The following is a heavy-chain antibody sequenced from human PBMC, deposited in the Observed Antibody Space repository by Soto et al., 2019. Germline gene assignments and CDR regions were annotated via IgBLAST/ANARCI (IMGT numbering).Heavy chain of an antibody. V-gene: IGHV1-18*01. D-gene: IGHD3-10*01. Sequence: QVQLVQSGAEVKKPGASVKVSCKASGYTFTSYGISWVRQAPGQGLEWMGWISAYNGNTNYAQKLQGRVTMTTDTSTSTAYMELRSLRSDDTAVYYCARDQSRPLWFGELHDAFDIWGQGTMVTVSS. J-gene: IGHJ3*02. CDR1: GYTFTSYG. CDR2: ISAYNGNT. CDR3: ARDQSRPLWFGELHDAFDI.